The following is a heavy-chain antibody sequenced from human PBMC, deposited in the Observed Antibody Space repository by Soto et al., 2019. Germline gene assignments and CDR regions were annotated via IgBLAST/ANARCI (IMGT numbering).Heavy chain of an antibody. CDR2: ISGSGIST. CDR1: GLTFSSYA. Sequence: EVQLLESGGGLVQPGGSLRLSCAASGLTFSSYAMSWVRQAPGKGLEWVSGISGSGISTYYADPVKGRFTISRDNSKYSLYLQMNSLRAEDTAVYYCAKNSESSAYSSFDYWGQGTLVTVSS. D-gene: IGHD3-10*01. J-gene: IGHJ4*02. CDR3: AKNSESSAYSSFDY. V-gene: IGHV3-23*01.